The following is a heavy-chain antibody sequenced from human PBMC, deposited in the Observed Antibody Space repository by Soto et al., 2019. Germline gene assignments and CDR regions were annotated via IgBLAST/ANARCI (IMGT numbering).Heavy chain of an antibody. V-gene: IGHV4-34*01. D-gene: IGHD2-15*01. J-gene: IGHJ6*03. CDR1: GGSFSGYY. CDR3: ARGTCSGGSCYFSIPAGWGYYYMDV. Sequence: SETLSLTCAVYGGSFSGYYWSWIRQPPGKGLEWIGEINHSGSTNYNPSLKSPVTISVDTSKNQFSLKLSSVTGADTAVYYCARGTCSGGSCYFSIPAGWGYYYMDVWGKGTTVTVSS. CDR2: INHSGST.